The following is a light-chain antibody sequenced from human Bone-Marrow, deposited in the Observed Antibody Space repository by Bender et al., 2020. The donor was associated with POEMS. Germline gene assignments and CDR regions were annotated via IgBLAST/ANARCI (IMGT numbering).Light chain of an antibody. CDR1: SSDVGRYNY. V-gene: IGLV2-14*01. Sequence: QSALTQPASVSGSPGQSITISCTGTSSDVGRYNYVAWYQQYPGKVPKLMIYDVTNRPSGVSYRFSGSKSGNTASLTVSWLQAEDEADYFCGSCTTTSHVVFGGGTKLTVL. CDR2: DVT. CDR3: GSCTTTSHVV. J-gene: IGLJ2*01.